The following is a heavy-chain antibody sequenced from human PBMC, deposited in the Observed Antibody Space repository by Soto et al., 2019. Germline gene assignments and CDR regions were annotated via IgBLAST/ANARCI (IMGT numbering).Heavy chain of an antibody. Sequence: SETLSLTCTVSGGSISSHYWTWIRQPPGKGLEWIGYIYYSGSTNYNPSLKSRVTISIDTSKNQFSLTLSSVTAADTAIYYCARGLLGVAAAGSFDPWGQGTLVTVSS. CDR2: IYYSGST. D-gene: IGHD6-25*01. CDR1: GGSISSHY. CDR3: ARGLLGVAAAGSFDP. V-gene: IGHV4-59*11. J-gene: IGHJ5*02.